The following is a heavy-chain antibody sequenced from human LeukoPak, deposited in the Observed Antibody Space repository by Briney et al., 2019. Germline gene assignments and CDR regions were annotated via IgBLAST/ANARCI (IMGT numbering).Heavy chain of an antibody. Sequence: ASVKVSCKASGYTFTNYGISWVRQAPGQGLEWMGWISAYSGNTNYAQKLQGRVTMTTDTSTSTAYMELRSLRSDDTAVYYCARNYCSSTSCYLDYWGQGTLVTVSS. CDR3: ARNYCSSTSCYLDY. J-gene: IGHJ4*02. V-gene: IGHV1-18*01. CDR1: GYTFTNYG. D-gene: IGHD2-2*01. CDR2: ISAYSGNT.